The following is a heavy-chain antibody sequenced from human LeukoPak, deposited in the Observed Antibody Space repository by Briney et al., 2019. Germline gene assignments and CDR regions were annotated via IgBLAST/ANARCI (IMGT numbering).Heavy chain of an antibody. J-gene: IGHJ4*02. D-gene: IGHD3-22*01. V-gene: IGHV1-2*06. CDR2: INPNSGDP. CDR1: GYTFSDSY. Sequence: GASVKVSCKASGYTFSDSYIHFVRQAPGQGLEWMGRINPNSGDPNYPQKFQGRVTMTRDTSISTAYMEMNSLTSDDTAVYYCARTLYYDSDRQGSAAYYFDYWGQGTLVTVSS. CDR3: ARTLYYDSDRQGSAAYYFDY.